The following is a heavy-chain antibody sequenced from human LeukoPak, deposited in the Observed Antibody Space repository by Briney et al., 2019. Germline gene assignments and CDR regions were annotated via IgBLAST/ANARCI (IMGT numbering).Heavy chain of an antibody. V-gene: IGHV3-9*01. J-gene: IGHJ4*02. D-gene: IGHD6-13*01. CDR1: GFTFDDYA. Sequence: GGSLRLSCAASGFTFDDYAMHWVRQAPGKGLEWVSGISWNSGSIGYADSVKGRFTISRDNAKNSLYLRMNSLRAEDTALYYCASLGYSSLDYWGQGTLVTVSS. CDR3: ASLGYSSLDY. CDR2: ISWNSGSI.